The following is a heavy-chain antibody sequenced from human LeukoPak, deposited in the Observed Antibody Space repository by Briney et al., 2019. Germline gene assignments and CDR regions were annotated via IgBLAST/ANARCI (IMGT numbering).Heavy chain of an antibody. V-gene: IGHV1-18*01. Sequence: RASVKVSCKASGYTFTSYGISWVRQAPGQGLEWMGWISAYNGNTNYAQKLQGRVTMTRDTSISTAYMELSRLRSDDTAVYYCASGGIVGATDFDYWGQGTLVTVSS. D-gene: IGHD1-26*01. CDR2: ISAYNGNT. J-gene: IGHJ4*02. CDR3: ASGGIVGATDFDY. CDR1: GYTFTSYG.